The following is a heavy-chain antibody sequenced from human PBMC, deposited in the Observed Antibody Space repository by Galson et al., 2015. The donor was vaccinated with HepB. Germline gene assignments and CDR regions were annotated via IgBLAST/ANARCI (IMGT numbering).Heavy chain of an antibody. J-gene: IGHJ4*02. D-gene: IGHD3-10*01. V-gene: IGHV4-34*01. Sequence: SETLSLTCAVYGGSFSGYYWSWIRQPPGKGLEWIGEINHSGSTNYNPSLKSRVTISVDTSKNQFSLKLSSVTAADTAVYYCARGGGSPVRYWGQGTLVTVSS. CDR1: GGSFSGYY. CDR2: INHSGST. CDR3: ARGGGSPVRY.